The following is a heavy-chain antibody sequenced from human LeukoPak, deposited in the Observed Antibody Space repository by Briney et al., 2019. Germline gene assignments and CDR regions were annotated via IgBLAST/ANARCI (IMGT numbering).Heavy chain of an antibody. D-gene: IGHD7-27*01. Sequence: PSETLSLTCNVSGGSISSDYWSWIRQSPGKGLEWIGYVYYSGTTSYNHSPKSRVTISLGTSKNQFSLTLSSVTAADTAVYYCARGANWGSPDYWGQGTLVTVSS. V-gene: IGHV4-59*01. CDR1: GGSISSDY. CDR3: ARGANWGSPDY. CDR2: VYYSGTT. J-gene: IGHJ4*02.